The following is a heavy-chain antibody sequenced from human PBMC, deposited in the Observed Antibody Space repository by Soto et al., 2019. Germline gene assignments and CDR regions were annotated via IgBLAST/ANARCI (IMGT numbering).Heavy chain of an antibody. CDR3: AKGHAYTYGLDY. Sequence: QVQLVESGGGVVQPGRSLRLSCAASGFTFSSYDMHWVRQAPGKGLEWVAVLSYDESNKYYADSVKGRFTISRDNSKNTLSLQMNSRRAEDTAVYYCAKGHAYTYGLDYWGQGTLVTVPS. J-gene: IGHJ4*02. V-gene: IGHV3-30*18. CDR1: GFTFSSYD. D-gene: IGHD5-18*01. CDR2: LSYDESNK.